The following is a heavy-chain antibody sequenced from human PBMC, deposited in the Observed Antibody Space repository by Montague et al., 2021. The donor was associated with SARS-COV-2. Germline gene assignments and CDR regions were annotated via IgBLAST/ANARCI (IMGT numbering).Heavy chain of an antibody. D-gene: IGHD6-19*01. Sequence: LRLSCAASGFTFSSYAMHWIRQPPGKGLEWIRYIYYSGSTNYNPSLKSRVTISVDTSKNQFSLKLSSVTAADTAVYYCARGSGWMGNAFDIWGQGTMVTVSS. J-gene: IGHJ3*02. CDR1: GFTFSSYA. CDR2: IYYSGST. V-gene: IGHV4-59*01. CDR3: ARGSGWMGNAFDI.